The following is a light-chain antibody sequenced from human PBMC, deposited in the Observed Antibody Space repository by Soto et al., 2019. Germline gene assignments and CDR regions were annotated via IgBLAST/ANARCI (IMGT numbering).Light chain of an antibody. J-gene: IGLJ2*01. CDR2: EVS. CDR1: SSDIGSLDF. V-gene: IGLV2-14*01. Sequence: QSVLTQPASVSGSPGQSITISCTGSSSDIGSLDFVSWYQQYPGKVPKVIIYEVSGRPSGIPNRFSGSKSGNTASLTISGFQPEDEADYYCHSYTMTAGRVFGGGTKLTVL. CDR3: HSYTMTAGRV.